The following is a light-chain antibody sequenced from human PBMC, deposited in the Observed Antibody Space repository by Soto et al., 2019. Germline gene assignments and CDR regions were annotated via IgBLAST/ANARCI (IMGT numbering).Light chain of an antibody. J-gene: IGKJ1*01. CDR1: QSISSW. Sequence: DIQMTQSPSTMSASVGDRVTITCRASQSISSWLAWYQQKPGKAPKLLVYKASTLESGVPSRFSGSGSGTEFSLTISSLQPDDFATYYCHLGKFGQGTKVEI. CDR3: HLGK. V-gene: IGKV1-5*03. CDR2: KAS.